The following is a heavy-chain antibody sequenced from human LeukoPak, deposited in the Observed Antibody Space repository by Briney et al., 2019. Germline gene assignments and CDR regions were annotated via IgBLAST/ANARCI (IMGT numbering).Heavy chain of an antibody. D-gene: IGHD4-17*01. CDR2: IYYSGST. J-gene: IGHJ4*02. Sequence: PSETLSLTCTVSGGSISSGDYYWSWIRQPPGKPPEWIGYIYYSGSTYYNPSLKSRVTISVDTSKNQFSLKLSSVTAADTAVYYCARVGIYGDYVRGLLFDYWGQGTLVTVSS. CDR3: ARVGIYGDYVRGLLFDY. V-gene: IGHV4-30-4*01. CDR1: GGSISSGDYY.